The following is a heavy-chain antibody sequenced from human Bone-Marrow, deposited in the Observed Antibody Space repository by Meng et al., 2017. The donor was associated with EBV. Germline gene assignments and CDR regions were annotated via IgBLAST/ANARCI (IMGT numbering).Heavy chain of an antibody. CDR1: GFALRATGVS. CDR2: IYWDDDQ. J-gene: IGHJ4*01. V-gene: IGHV2-5*02. Sequence: QTTLKQFGPTLVKPPKTLTLTCHFSGFALRATGVSLGWLRQPPGKALEWLANIYWDDDQRYSPSLKSRLSITKDTSKNQVVLTMTNMDPVDTATYFCVHKKESTAFYLDYWGHGTLVTVSS. CDR3: VHKKESTAFYLDY.